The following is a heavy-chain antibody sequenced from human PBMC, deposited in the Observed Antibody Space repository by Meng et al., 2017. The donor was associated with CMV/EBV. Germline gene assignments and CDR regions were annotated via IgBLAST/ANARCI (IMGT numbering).Heavy chain of an antibody. CDR3: ASGDLGARYYYYGMDV. CDR1: GFTFSSYA. D-gene: IGHD1-26*01. CDR2: ISYDGSNK. J-gene: IGHJ6*02. Sequence: SCAASGFTFSSYAMHWVRQAPGKRLEWVAVISYDGSNKYYADSVKGRFTISRDNSKNTLYLQMNSLRAEDTAVYYCASGDLGARYYYYGMDVWGQGTTVTVSS. V-gene: IGHV3-30-3*01.